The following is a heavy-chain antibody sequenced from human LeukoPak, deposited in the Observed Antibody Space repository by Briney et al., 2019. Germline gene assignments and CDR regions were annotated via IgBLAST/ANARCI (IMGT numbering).Heavy chain of an antibody. CDR3: AKDSGPINERYYFDY. V-gene: IGHV3-30*18. CDR1: GFTFSSYG. Sequence: GRSLRLSCAASGFTFSSYGMHWVRQAPGKGLEWVAVISYDGSNKYYADSVKGRFTISRDNSKNTLYLQMNSLRAEDTAVYYCAKDSGPINERYYFDYWGQGTLVTVSS. J-gene: IGHJ4*02. D-gene: IGHD5-24*01. CDR2: ISYDGSNK.